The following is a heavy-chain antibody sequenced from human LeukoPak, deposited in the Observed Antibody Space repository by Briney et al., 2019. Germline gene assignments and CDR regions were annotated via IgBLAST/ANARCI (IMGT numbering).Heavy chain of an antibody. CDR1: GYTFTGYY. J-gene: IGHJ6*03. CDR3: ARGGKRGCSSTSCYYYMDV. CDR2: INPNSGGT. V-gene: IGHV1-2*02. Sequence: ASVKVSCKASGYTFTGYYMHWVRQAPGQGLEWMGWINPNSGGTNYAQKFQGRVTMTRDTSISTAYTELSRLRSDDTAVYYCARGGKRGCSSTSCYYYMDVWGKGTTVTVSS. D-gene: IGHD2-2*01.